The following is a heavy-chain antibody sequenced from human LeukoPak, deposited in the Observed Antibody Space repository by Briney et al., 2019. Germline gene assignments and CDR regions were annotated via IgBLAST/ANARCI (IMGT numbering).Heavy chain of an antibody. CDR1: GFTFSSYA. Sequence: GGSLRLSCAASGFTFSSYAMSWVRQAPGKGLEWVSAISGSGGSTYYADSVKGRFTISRDNSKNTLYLQMNGLRAEDTAVYYCAKSQTPYCSSTSCYGYYYYGMDVWGQGTTVTVSS. J-gene: IGHJ6*02. V-gene: IGHV3-23*01. D-gene: IGHD2-2*01. CDR2: ISGSGGST. CDR3: AKSQTPYCSSTSCYGYYYYGMDV.